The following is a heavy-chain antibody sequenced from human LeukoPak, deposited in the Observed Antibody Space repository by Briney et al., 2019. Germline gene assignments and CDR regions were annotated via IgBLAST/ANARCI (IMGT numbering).Heavy chain of an antibody. Sequence: GSLRLSCTASGFTFGDYAMSWVRQAPGKGLEWVGFIRSKAYGGTTEYAASVKGRFTISRDDSKSIAYLQMNSLKGEDTAVYYCTRSATVTDFDYWGQGTLVTVSS. CDR2: IRSKAYGGTT. J-gene: IGHJ4*02. V-gene: IGHV3-49*04. D-gene: IGHD4-17*01. CDR1: GFTFGDYA. CDR3: TRSATVTDFDY.